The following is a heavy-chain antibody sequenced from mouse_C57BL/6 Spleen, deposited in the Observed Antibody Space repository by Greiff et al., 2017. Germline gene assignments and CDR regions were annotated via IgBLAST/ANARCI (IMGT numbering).Heavy chain of an antibody. CDR1: GYPFTSYW. D-gene: IGHD3-3*01. CDR3: ARQGTYAMDY. V-gene: IGHV1-64*01. CDR2: IPPTSGST. J-gene: IGHJ4*01. Sequence: VQLQQPGAELVKPGASVKLSCKASGYPFTSYWTHSVNQSPAQGLQRLGMIPPTSGSTNYNETFKSKATLTVDKSSSTAYMQLSSLTSEDSAVYYCARQGTYAMDYWGQGTSVTVSS.